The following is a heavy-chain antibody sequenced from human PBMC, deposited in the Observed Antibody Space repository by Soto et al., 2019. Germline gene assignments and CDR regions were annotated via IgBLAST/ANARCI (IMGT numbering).Heavy chain of an antibody. CDR2: MNPNTGNT. J-gene: IGHJ4*02. D-gene: IGHD5-18*01. CDR3: ARESSYGLVY. V-gene: IGHV1-8*01. CDR1: GCTFTSYD. Sequence: QVQLVQARAEVKKPGASVKVSCKAYGCTFTSYDINWVRQATGQGLEWMGWMNPNTGNTAYAQKFQGRVTMTRNTSISTAYMELSSLRSEDTAVYYCARESSYGLVYWGQGTLVTVSS.